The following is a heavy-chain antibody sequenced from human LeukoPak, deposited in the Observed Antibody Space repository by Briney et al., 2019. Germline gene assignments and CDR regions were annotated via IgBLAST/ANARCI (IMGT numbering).Heavy chain of an antibody. Sequence: KPSETLSLTCTVSGGSMSNYYWSWIRQPPGKGLEWIAYILYSGSTNYNPSLKSRVTISIDTSKNQFSLKLSSVTAAGTAVYYCARAPFYYYMDVWGKGTTVTVSS. CDR2: ILYSGST. V-gene: IGHV4-59*01. CDR1: GGSMSNYY. J-gene: IGHJ6*03. CDR3: ARAPFYYYMDV.